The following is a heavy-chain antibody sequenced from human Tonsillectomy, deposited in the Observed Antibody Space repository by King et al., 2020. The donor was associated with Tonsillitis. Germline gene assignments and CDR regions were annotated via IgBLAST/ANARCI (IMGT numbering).Heavy chain of an antibody. J-gene: IGHJ4*02. CDR2: INAYSGDT. CDR1: GYIFPRYG. V-gene: IGHV1-18*01. D-gene: IGHD3-22*01. CDR3: ARESFYYDSSGYMVGDY. Sequence: QLVQSGAEVKKPGASVKVSCTASGYIFPRYGVGWVRQAPGQGLEWVGWINAYSGDTTFAQKFQGRLTMTRDTSTSTVYLELRGLRSDDTAMYYCARESFYYDSSGYMVGDYWGQGTLVTVSS.